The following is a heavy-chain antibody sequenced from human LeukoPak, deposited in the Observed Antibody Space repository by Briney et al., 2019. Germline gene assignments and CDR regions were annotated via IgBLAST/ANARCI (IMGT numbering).Heavy chain of an antibody. CDR1: GGSFSGYY. V-gene: IGHV4-34*01. J-gene: IGHJ4*02. CDR3: ASSSGYSYGLVFDY. CDR2: INHSGSA. D-gene: IGHD5-18*01. Sequence: SETLSLTCAVSGGSFSGYYWTWIRQPPGKGLEWIGEINHSGSANYNPSLMSRVTISLDTSKNHFSLNLSSVTAADTAVYYCASSSGYSYGLVFDYWGQGTLVTVSS.